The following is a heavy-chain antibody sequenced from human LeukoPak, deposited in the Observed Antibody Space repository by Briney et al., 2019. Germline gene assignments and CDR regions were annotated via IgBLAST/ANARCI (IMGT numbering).Heavy chain of an antibody. V-gene: IGHV4-39*07. CDR2: IYDSGST. CDR3: ARAPYYYDSSGYHNWFDP. J-gene: IGHJ5*02. D-gene: IGHD3-22*01. CDR1: GGSISSNTYF. Sequence: PSETLSLTCTVSGGSISSNTYFWGWIRQPPGKGLEWIGSIYDSGSTYYNPSLKSRVTISVDKSKNQFSLKLSSVTAADTAVYYCARAPYYYDSSGYHNWFDPWGQGTLVTVSS.